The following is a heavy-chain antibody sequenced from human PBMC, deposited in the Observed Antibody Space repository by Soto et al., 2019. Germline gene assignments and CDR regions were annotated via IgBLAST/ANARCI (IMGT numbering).Heavy chain of an antibody. CDR1: GFTVSTKY. J-gene: IGHJ4*02. CDR3: ARGPWAADY. Sequence: EVQLVEAGGGLVQPGGSLRLSCAASGFTVSTKYMSWVRQAPGKGLEWVSVIYSGGSTFYADAVRGRFTISRDNAKNTVNLQKNSLRAEDTAVYYYARGPWAADYWGQGTLVTVSS. D-gene: IGHD3-16*01. CDR2: IYSGGST. V-gene: IGHV3-66*01.